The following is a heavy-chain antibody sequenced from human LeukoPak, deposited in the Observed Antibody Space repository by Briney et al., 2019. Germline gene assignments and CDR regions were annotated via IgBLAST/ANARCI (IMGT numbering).Heavy chain of an antibody. CDR2: ISGDSGTT. V-gene: IGHV3-48*02. D-gene: IGHD6-19*01. CDR3: ARDPYSSGWFDF. J-gene: IGHJ4*02. Sequence: GGSLRLSCAASGYTFGPYSVNWVRQAPGKGLEWISYISGDSGTTHYADSVKGRFTISRDNAKNSLYLQMNSLRDEDTAVYYCARDPYSSGWFDFWGQGTLVTVSS. CDR1: GYTFGPYS.